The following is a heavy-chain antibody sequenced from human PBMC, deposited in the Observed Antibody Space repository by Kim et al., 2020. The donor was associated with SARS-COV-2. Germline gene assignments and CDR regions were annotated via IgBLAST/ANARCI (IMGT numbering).Heavy chain of an antibody. CDR3: ATTTSGWIFDY. D-gene: IGHD6-19*01. J-gene: IGHJ4*02. Sequence: YADTVKGRFTISRDNSKNTLYLQINSHRAEDTAVYYCATTTSGWIFDYWGQGTMVTVSS. V-gene: IGHV3-23*03.